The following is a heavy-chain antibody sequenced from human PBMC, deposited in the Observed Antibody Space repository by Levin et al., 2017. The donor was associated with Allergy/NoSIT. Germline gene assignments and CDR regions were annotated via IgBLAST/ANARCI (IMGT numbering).Heavy chain of an antibody. D-gene: IGHD6-13*01. Sequence: PGGSLRLSCAASGFTVSSNYMSWVRQAPGKGLEWVSVIYSGGSTYYADSVKGRFTISRDNSKNTLYLQMNSLRAEDTAVYYCARVPHSSSWYSGYYYYGMDVWGQGTTVTVSS. CDR2: IYSGGST. CDR1: GFTVSSNY. J-gene: IGHJ6*02. V-gene: IGHV3-53*01. CDR3: ARVPHSSSWYSGYYYYGMDV.